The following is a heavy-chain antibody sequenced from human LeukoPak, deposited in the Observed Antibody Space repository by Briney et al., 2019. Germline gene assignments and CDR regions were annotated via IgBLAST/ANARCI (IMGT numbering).Heavy chain of an antibody. CDR2: INHSGST. Sequence: SETLSLTCAVYGGSFSGYYWSWIRQPPGKGLEWIGEINHSGSTNYNPSLKSRVTMSVDTSKNQFSLKLSSVTAADTAVYYCARAPSRYNWNDEFGYWGQGTLVTVSS. V-gene: IGHV4-34*01. D-gene: IGHD1-1*01. J-gene: IGHJ4*02. CDR1: GGSFSGYY. CDR3: ARAPSRYNWNDEFGY.